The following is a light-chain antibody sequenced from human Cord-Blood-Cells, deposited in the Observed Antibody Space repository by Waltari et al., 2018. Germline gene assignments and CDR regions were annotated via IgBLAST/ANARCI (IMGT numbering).Light chain of an antibody. V-gene: IGLV2-23*01. Sequence: QSALTQPASGAGAPGQPSTISCAGTIRDDGSNKLVSWYQQHPGKAPKLMIYEGSKRPSGFSNLFSGSTSSTTASTPIPRLQAEDEAGYHCYPRAGRSTWAFRGGTLLT. CDR3: YPRAGRSTWA. CDR1: IRDDGSNKL. CDR2: EGS. J-gene: IGLJ2*01.